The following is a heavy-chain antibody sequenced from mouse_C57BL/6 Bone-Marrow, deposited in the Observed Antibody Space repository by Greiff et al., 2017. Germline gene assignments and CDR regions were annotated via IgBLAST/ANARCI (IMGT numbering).Heavy chain of an antibody. V-gene: IGHV10-1*01. D-gene: IGHD2-1*01. CDR2: IRSKSNNYAT. J-gene: IGHJ4*01. CDR1: GFSFNTYA. Sequence: EVKLVESGGGLVQPKGSLKLSCAASGFSFNTYAMNWVRQAPGQGLEWVARIRSKSNNYATYYADSVKDRFTISRDDSESMLYLQMNNLKTEDTAIYYCVSLLSSNTKDYWGQGTSVTVSS. CDR3: VSLLSSNTKDY.